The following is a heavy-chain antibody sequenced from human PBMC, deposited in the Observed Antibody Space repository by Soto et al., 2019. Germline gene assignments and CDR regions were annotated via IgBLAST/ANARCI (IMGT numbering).Heavy chain of an antibody. J-gene: IGHJ4*02. CDR3: ARDRSLGFLEWLLYGDFDY. CDR1: GFTFSSYG. Sequence: PGGSLRLSCAASGFTFSSYGMHWVRQAPGKGLEWVAVIWYDGSNKYYADSVKGRFTISRDNSKNTLYLQMNSLRAEDTAVYYCARDRSLGFLEWLLYGDFDYWGQGTLVTVSS. D-gene: IGHD3-3*01. V-gene: IGHV3-33*01. CDR2: IWYDGSNK.